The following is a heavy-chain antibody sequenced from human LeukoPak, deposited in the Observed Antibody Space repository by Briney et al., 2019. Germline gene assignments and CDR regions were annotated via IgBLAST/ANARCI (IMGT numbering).Heavy chain of an antibody. J-gene: IGHJ6*03. CDR1: GFTFSSYG. CDR3: AYTSGYDFSSYYYYYMDV. Sequence: PGGSQRLSCAASGFTFSSYGMHWVRQAPGKGLEWVAFIRFGGGNKYYADSVKGRFTISRDNSKNTLYLQMNSLRAEDTAVYYCAYTSGYDFSSYYYYYMDVWGKGTTVTVSS. D-gene: IGHD5-12*01. CDR2: IRFGGGNK. V-gene: IGHV3-30*02.